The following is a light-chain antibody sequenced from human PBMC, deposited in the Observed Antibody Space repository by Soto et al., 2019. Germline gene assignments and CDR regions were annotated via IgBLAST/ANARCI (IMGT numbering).Light chain of an antibody. V-gene: IGLV2-8*01. J-gene: IGLJ2*01. CDR1: SRDVGGYVY. CDR3: SSYAGGNKMV. Sequence: HSALTQPPSASGSPGESVTMSCSGTSRDVGGYVYVSWFQQHPGKAPKLIIFEVNKRPSGVPDRFSGSRSGNTASLTVSGLQLEDEADYYCSSYAGGNKMVFGGGTKLTVL. CDR2: EVN.